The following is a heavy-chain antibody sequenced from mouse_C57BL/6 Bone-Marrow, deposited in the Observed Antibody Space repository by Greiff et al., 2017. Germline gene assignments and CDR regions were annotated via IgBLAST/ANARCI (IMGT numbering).Heavy chain of an antibody. D-gene: IGHD3-3*01. J-gene: IGHJ2*01. CDR1: GFTFSSYG. CDR2: ISSGGSYT. Sequence: EVHLVESGGDLVKPGGSLKLSCAASGFTFSSYGMSWVRQTPDKRLEWVATISSGGSYTYYPDSVKGRFTISRDNAKNTLYLQMSSLKSEDTAMYYWARRDWSCYLDYWGQGTTLTVSS. V-gene: IGHV5-6*01. CDR3: ARRDWSCYLDY.